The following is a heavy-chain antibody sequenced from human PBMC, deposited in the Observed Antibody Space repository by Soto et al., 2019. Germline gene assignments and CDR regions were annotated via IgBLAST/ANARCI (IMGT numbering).Heavy chain of an antibody. V-gene: IGHV3-7*01. CDR3: ARVRSSWYNWFDP. CDR1: GFTFSSYW. CDR2: IKQDGSEK. J-gene: IGHJ5*02. Sequence: GGSLRLSCAASGFTFSSYWMSWVRQAPGKGLEWVANIKQDGSEKYYVDSVKGRFTISRDNAKNSLYLQMNSLRAEDTAVYYCARVRSSWYNWFDPWGQGTLVTVSS. D-gene: IGHD6-13*01.